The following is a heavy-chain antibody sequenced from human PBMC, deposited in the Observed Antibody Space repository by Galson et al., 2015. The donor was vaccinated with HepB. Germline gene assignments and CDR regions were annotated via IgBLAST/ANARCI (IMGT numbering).Heavy chain of an antibody. CDR3: ARGATTVTTSTHYYYYYMDV. CDR1: GYTFTSYG. Sequence: SVKVSCKASGYTFTSYGISWVRQAPGQGLEWMGWISAYNGNTNYAQKLQGRVTMTTDTSTSTAYMELRSLRSDDTAVYYCARGATTVTTSTHYYYYYMDVWGKGTTVTVSS. D-gene: IGHD4-11*01. J-gene: IGHJ6*03. V-gene: IGHV1-18*01. CDR2: ISAYNGNT.